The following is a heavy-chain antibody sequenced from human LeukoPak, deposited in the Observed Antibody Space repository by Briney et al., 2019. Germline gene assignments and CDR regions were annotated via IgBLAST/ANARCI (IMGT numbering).Heavy chain of an antibody. D-gene: IGHD3-16*01. Sequence: GASVKVSCKASGYTFSNNDMNWVRQAPGQGLEWMGWMNPNSGNTGYVEKFQGRVTMTRNLSISTAYMELSSLRSEDTAVYYCARWGTGATSEKLDHWGQGTLVTVSS. CDR1: GYTFSNND. V-gene: IGHV1-8*01. CDR2: MNPNSGNT. J-gene: IGHJ4*02. CDR3: ARWGTGATSEKLDH.